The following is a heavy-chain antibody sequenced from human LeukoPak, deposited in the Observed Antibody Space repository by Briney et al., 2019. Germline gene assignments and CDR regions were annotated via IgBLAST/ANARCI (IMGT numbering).Heavy chain of an antibody. D-gene: IGHD2-21*02. J-gene: IGHJ4*02. Sequence: ASVKVSCKASRYTFTGYYMHWVRQAPGQGLEWMGWINPNSGGTNYAQKFQGRVTMTRDTSISTAYMELSRLRSDDTAVYYCARATYCGGDCYDRTAFDYWGQGTLVTVSS. CDR3: ARATYCGGDCYDRTAFDY. CDR2: INPNSGGT. CDR1: RYTFTGYY. V-gene: IGHV1-2*02.